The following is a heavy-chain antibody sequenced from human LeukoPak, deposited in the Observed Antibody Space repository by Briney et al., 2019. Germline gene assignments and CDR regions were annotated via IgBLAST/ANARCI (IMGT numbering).Heavy chain of an antibody. D-gene: IGHD3-22*01. V-gene: IGHV4-59*08. CDR3: ARHRPGGSGYCDY. J-gene: IGHJ4*02. CDR2: ISYSGST. CDR1: GGPISNDY. Sequence: SETLSLTCTVSGGPISNDYWGWFRQPPGKGLEGIGYISYSGSTNYNSSLKSRVTISVDTSNNQFSLKLSSLTAADTAVYYCARHRPGGSGYCDYWGQGTLVTVSS.